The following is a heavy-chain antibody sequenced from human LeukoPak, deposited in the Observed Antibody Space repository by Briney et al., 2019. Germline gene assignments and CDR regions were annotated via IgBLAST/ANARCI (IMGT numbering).Heavy chain of an antibody. CDR3: AKAPADRYRNYYYYYMDV. CDR1: GFTFSSYG. D-gene: IGHD5-18*01. Sequence: GGSLRLSCAASGFTFSSYGMHWVRQAPGKGLEWVAFIRYDGSNKYYADSVKGRFTISRDNSKNTLYLQMNSLRAEDTAVYYCAKAPADRYRNYYYYYMDVWGKGTTVTVSS. V-gene: IGHV3-30*02. CDR2: IRYDGSNK. J-gene: IGHJ6*03.